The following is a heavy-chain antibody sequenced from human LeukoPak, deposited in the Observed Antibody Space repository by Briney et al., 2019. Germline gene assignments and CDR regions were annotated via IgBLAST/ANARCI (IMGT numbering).Heavy chain of an antibody. CDR3: ARAAYSSTWYSRYFNR. V-gene: IGHV3-13*01. J-gene: IGHJ2*01. Sequence: GGSLRLSCAASGFTFSSYDIHWVRQATGKGLEWVSGIGTAGEIYYPGSVKGRFTISRENAKNSLYLQMNSLRAGDTAVHYCARAAYSSTWYSRYFNREGRRALV. CDR1: GFTFSSYD. D-gene: IGHD6-13*01. CDR2: IGTAGEI.